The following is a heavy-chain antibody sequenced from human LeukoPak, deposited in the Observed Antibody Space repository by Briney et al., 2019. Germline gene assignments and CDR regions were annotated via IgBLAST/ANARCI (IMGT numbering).Heavy chain of an antibody. Sequence: PSETLSLTCTVSGDSISSSNFYWGWIRQPPGKGLEWLGSISYSGSTYYNPSLKSRVTISLDTSKNQFSLKLTSVTAADTAVYYCGRDWAGSGYHHAFDNWGQGTMVTVFS. CDR2: ISYSGST. CDR1: GDSISSSNFY. CDR3: GRDWAGSGYHHAFDN. D-gene: IGHD3-22*01. V-gene: IGHV4-39*07. J-gene: IGHJ3*02.